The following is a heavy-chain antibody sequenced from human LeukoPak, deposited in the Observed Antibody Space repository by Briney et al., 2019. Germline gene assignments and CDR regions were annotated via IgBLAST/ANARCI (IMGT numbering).Heavy chain of an antibody. V-gene: IGHV4-39*01. J-gene: IGHJ4*02. CDR3: ARHPPRDGSAFDY. CDR2: MYYSGTT. Sequence: SETLSLTCTVCGGSIGSGSYYWGWIRQPPGKALEGIASMYYSGTTFYSPSLKSRVTISVDTSKNQLSLKLGSVTAADTAVYYCARHPPRDGSAFDYWGQGTLVTVSP. CDR1: GGSIGSGSYY.